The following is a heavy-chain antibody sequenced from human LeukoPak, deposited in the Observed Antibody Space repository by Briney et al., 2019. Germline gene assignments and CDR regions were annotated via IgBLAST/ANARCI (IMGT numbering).Heavy chain of an antibody. J-gene: IGHJ4*02. CDR1: GGSISSSSYY. CDR2: IYYSGST. D-gene: IGHD3-9*01. V-gene: IGHV4-39*02. CDR3: ARDLWDYDILTGYSKVGNFDY. Sequence: SETLSLTCTVSGGSISSSSYYWGWIRQPPGKGLEWIGSIYYSGSTYYNPSLKSRVTISVDTSKNQFSLKLSSVTAADTAVYYCARDLWDYDILTGYSKVGNFDYWGQGTLVTVSS.